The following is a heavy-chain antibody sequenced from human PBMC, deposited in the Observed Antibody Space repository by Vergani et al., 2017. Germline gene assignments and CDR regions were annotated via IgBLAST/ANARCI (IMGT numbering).Heavy chain of an antibody. V-gene: IGHV3-15*01. CDR3: TTVPAYYYDSSGYYY. D-gene: IGHD3-22*01. CDR2: IKSKTDGGTT. CDR1: GFTFSNAW. J-gene: IGHJ4*02. Sequence: VQLVESGGGVVQPGRSLRLSCAASGFTFSNAWMSWVRQAPGKGLEWVGRIKSKTDGGTTDYAAPVKGRFTISRDDSKNTLYLQMNSLKTEDTAVYYCTTVPAYYYDSSGYYYWGQGTLVTVSS.